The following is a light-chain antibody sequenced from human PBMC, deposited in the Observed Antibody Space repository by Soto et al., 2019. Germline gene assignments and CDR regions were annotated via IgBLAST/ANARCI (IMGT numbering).Light chain of an antibody. CDR3: CSYSTSTTRYL. Sequence: QSALTQPASVSGSPGQSITISCTGTSSDVGGYTYVSWYQQHPGKAPKLMIYEVSHRPSGISDRFSGSKSGSTASLTISGLQAEDEADYYCCSYSTSTTRYLFGTGTKVTV. V-gene: IGLV2-14*01. CDR1: SSDVGGYTY. J-gene: IGLJ1*01. CDR2: EVS.